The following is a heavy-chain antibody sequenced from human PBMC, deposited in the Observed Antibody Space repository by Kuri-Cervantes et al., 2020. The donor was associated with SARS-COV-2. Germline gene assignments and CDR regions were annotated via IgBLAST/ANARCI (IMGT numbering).Heavy chain of an antibody. V-gene: IGHV3-30-3*01. CDR1: GFTFRSYA. CDR2: ISYDGSNK. D-gene: IGHD3-10*01. Sequence: GESLKTSRAASGFTFRSYAMHWVRQAPGKGLEWVAVISYDGSNKYYADPVKGRFTISRDNSKNTLYLQMNSLRAEDTAVYYCARAFMVRGVNGPGYWGQGTLVTVSS. J-gene: IGHJ4*02. CDR3: ARAFMVRGVNGPGY.